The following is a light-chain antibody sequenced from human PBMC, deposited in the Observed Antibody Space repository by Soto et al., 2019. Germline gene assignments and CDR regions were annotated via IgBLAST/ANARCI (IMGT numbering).Light chain of an antibody. J-gene: IGKJ4*01. CDR1: QSVRSSY. CDR2: GTS. CDR3: QQYGRSLLT. V-gene: IGKV3-20*01. Sequence: EIVLTQSPGTLSLSPGERATLSCRASQSVRSSYFAWYQQKPGQAPRLLIYGTSNRASGIPDRFSGSGSGTDFTLTISRLEPEDFAVYYCQQYGRSLLTFGGGTKVEIK.